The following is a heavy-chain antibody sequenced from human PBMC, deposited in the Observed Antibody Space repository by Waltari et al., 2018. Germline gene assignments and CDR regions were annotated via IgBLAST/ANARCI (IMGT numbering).Heavy chain of an antibody. CDR1: GFTVSSNY. D-gene: IGHD4-17*01. CDR2: IYSGGST. V-gene: IGHV3-53*02. Sequence: EVQLVETGGGLIQPGGSLRLSCAASGFTVSSNYMSWVRQAPGKGLEWVSVIYSGGSTYYADSVKGRFTISRDNSKNTLYLQMNSLRAEDTAVYYCARIDYGGNSYYFDYWGQGTLVTVSS. J-gene: IGHJ4*02. CDR3: ARIDYGGNSYYFDY.